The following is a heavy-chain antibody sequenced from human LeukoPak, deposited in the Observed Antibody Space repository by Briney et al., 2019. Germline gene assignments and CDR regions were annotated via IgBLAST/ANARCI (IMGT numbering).Heavy chain of an antibody. V-gene: IGHV4-39*01. D-gene: IGHD6-13*01. J-gene: IGHJ6*03. CDR2: IHYSGST. CDR3: AAVRGSIAPAGITFYYYYYYMDV. CDR1: GGSISSRSYN. Sequence: SETLSLTCSVSGGSISSRSYNWGWIRQPPGKGLEWIGSIHYSGSTYYNPSLKSRVTISIDTSKNQFSLKLSSVTAADTAVYYCAAVRGSIAPAGITFYYYYYYMDVWGKGTTVTISS.